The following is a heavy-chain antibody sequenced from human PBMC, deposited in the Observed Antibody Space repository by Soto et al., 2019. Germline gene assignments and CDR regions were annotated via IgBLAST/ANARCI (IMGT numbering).Heavy chain of an antibody. CDR1: RFTFASYA. Sequence: CGPVRLSCTSYRFTFASYATSCVRQAPGGGLEWLSAISGRGGSTYYADSAKGRITIYRDNLKNTLYLQMNRLRAEDTAVYYCAKDTGIVVVPAGILGAMDVWGQGTTVTVSS. CDR3: AKDTGIVVVPAGILGAMDV. J-gene: IGHJ6*02. D-gene: IGHD2-2*01. V-gene: IGHV3-23*01. CDR2: ISGRGGST.